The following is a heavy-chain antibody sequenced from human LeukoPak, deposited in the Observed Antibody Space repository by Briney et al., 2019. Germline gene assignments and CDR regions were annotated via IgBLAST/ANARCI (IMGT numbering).Heavy chain of an antibody. CDR1: GGSISSYY. D-gene: IGHD7-27*01. Sequence: SETLSLTCTVSGGSISSYYWSWIRQPPGKGLEWIGYTYYSGSTNYNPSLKSRVTISVDTSKNQFSLKLSSVTAADTAVYYCARHTGGWGSFDYRGQGTLVTVSS. CDR3: ARHTGGWGSFDY. V-gene: IGHV4-59*08. J-gene: IGHJ4*02. CDR2: TYYSGST.